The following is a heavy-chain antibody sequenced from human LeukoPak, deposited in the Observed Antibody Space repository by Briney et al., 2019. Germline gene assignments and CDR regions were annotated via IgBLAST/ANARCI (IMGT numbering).Heavy chain of an antibody. J-gene: IGHJ6*02. CDR1: GFSLNSSW. CDR3: ARDFGPYGMDV. Sequence: GGSLTLSCAPSGFSLNSSWVHWVRHPPGTGLVWVSRVNSDGITTNYADTVKGRLTISRDNAVSTLHMQMNSLRAECAAVYYCARDFGPYGMDVWGQGTTVTVSS. D-gene: IGHD3-16*01. CDR2: VNSDGITT. V-gene: IGHV3-74*01.